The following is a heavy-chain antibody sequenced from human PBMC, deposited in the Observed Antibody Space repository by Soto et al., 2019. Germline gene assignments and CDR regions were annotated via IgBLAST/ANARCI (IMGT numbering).Heavy chain of an antibody. CDR1: GGSFSGYY. D-gene: IGHD6-13*01. J-gene: IGHJ5*02. V-gene: IGHV4-34*01. CDR3: ARGGSSWNWFDP. Sequence: SETLSLTCAVYGGSFSGYYWSWIRQPPGKGLEWIGEINHSGSTNYNPSLKSRVTISVDTSKNQFSLKLSSVTAADPAVYYCARGGSSWNWFDPWGQGTLVTVSS. CDR2: INHSGST.